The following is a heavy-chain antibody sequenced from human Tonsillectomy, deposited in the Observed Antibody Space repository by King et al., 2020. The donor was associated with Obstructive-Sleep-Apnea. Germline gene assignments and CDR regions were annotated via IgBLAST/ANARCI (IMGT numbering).Heavy chain of an antibody. V-gene: IGHV4-59*08. CDR3: VRGSGSYFIWVY. CDR2: IYYSGST. J-gene: IGHJ4*02. D-gene: IGHD1-26*01. CDR1: GGSISSYY. Sequence: VQLQESGPGLVKPSETLSLTCTVSGGSISSYYWSWIRQPPGKGLEWIGYIYYSGSTNYNPSLKSRVTISVDTSKNQFSLKLSSVTAADTAVYYCVRGSGSYFIWVYWGQGTLVTVSS.